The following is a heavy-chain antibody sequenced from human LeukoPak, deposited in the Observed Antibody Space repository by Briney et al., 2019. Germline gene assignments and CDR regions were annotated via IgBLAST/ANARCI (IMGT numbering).Heavy chain of an antibody. CDR2: INHNGNVN. CDR3: ARDTGLLPLCDN. D-gene: IGHD2-15*01. CDR1: GLTFSSYW. Sequence: GGSLRLSCAASGLTFSSYWMNWARQAPGKGLEWVASINHNGNVNYYVDSVKGRFTISRDNAKNSLYLQMNSLRAEDTAVYYCARDTGLLPLCDNWGQGTLVTVSS. J-gene: IGHJ4*02. V-gene: IGHV3-7*01.